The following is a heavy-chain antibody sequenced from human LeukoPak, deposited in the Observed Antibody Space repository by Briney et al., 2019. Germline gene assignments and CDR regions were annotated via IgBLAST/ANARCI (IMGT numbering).Heavy chain of an antibody. CDR3: ARGGRYCTNGVCYPGAPNY. CDR1: GYTFTGYY. Sequence: ASVKVSCKASGYTFTGYYMHWVRHAPGQGLEWMGWINPNSGGTNYAQKFQGRFTMTRDTSISTAYMELSRLRSDDTAVYYCARGGRYCTNGVCYPGAPNYWGQGTLVTVSS. J-gene: IGHJ4*02. D-gene: IGHD2-8*01. CDR2: INPNSGGT. V-gene: IGHV1-2*02.